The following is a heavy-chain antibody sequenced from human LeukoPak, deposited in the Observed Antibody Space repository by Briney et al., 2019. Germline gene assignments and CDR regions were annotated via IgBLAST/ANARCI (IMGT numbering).Heavy chain of an antibody. D-gene: IGHD3-10*01. CDR1: GFTFSSYG. CDR2: ISYDGSNK. CDR3: AKDRVVRGVIEFDY. J-gene: IGHJ4*02. V-gene: IGHV3-30*18. Sequence: GGSLRLSCAVSGFTFSSYGMHWVRQAPGKGLEWVAVISYDGSNKYYADSVKGRFTISRDNSKNTLYLQMNSLRAEDTAVYYCAKDRVVRGVIEFDYWGQGTLVTVSS.